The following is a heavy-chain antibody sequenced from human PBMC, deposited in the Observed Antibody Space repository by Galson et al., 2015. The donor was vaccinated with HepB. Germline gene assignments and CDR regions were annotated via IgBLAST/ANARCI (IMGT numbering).Heavy chain of an antibody. J-gene: IGHJ4*02. Sequence: SLRLSCAASGFTFSSYAMHWVRQAPGKGLEWVAVISYDGSNKYYADSVKGRFTISRDNSKNTLYLQMNSLRTEDTAVYYCAREITGYSYGYLDYWGQGTLVTVSS. D-gene: IGHD5-18*01. CDR1: GFTFSSYA. CDR3: AREITGYSYGYLDY. CDR2: ISYDGSNK. V-gene: IGHV3-30-3*01.